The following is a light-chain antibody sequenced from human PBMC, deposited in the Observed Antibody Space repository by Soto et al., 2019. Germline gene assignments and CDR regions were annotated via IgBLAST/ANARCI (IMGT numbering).Light chain of an antibody. J-gene: IGKJ1*01. Sequence: DIQMTQSPTSLSGSVGDRVTITCRASQNIRTYLNWYQQKPGKAPHVLIYSASTLQSGVPSRFSGSGSGTEFTLTINNLQPEDSATYYCQQSQNTPRTFGQGTKVEIK. CDR3: QQSQNTPRT. V-gene: IGKV1-39*01. CDR1: QNIRTY. CDR2: SAS.